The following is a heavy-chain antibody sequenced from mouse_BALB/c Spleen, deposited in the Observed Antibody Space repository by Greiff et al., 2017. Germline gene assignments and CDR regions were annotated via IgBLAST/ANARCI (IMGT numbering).Heavy chain of an antibody. CDR3: ARGEGARDY. CDR2: ISSGGST. D-gene: IGHD6-1*01. J-gene: IGHJ2*01. V-gene: IGHV5-6-5*01. Sequence: EVQRVESGGGLVKPGGSLKLSCAASGFTFSSYAMSWVRQTPEKRLEWVASISSGGSTYYPDSVKGRFTISRDNARNILYLQMSSRRSEDTAMYYCARGEGARDYWGQGTTLTVAS. CDR1: GFTFSSYA.